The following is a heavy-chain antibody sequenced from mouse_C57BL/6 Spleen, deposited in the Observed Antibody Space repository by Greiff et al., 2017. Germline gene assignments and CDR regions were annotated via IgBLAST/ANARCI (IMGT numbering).Heavy chain of an antibody. D-gene: IGHD3-2*02. CDR3: ARGAQAPYYYAMDY. J-gene: IGHJ4*01. V-gene: IGHV1-4*01. CDR1: GYTFTSYT. CDR2: INPSSGYT. Sequence: QVQLQQSGAELARPGASVKMSCKASGYTFTSYTMHWVKQRPGQGLEWIGYINPSSGYTKYNQKFKDKATLTADNSSSTAYMQLSSLTSEDSAVYYCARGAQAPYYYAMDYWGQGTSVTVSS.